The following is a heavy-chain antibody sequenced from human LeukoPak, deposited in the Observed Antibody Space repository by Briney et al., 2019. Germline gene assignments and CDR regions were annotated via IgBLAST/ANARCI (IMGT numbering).Heavy chain of an antibody. Sequence: SETLPLTCAVYGGSFSGYYWSWIRQPPGKGLEWIGEINHSGSTNYNPSLKSRVTISVDTSKNQFSLKLSSVTAADTAVYYCARFVFGKVVVIRKGYYFDYWGQGTLVTVSS. J-gene: IGHJ4*02. CDR3: ARFVFGKVVVIRKGYYFDY. CDR2: INHSGST. D-gene: IGHD3-22*01. V-gene: IGHV4-34*01. CDR1: GGSFSGYY.